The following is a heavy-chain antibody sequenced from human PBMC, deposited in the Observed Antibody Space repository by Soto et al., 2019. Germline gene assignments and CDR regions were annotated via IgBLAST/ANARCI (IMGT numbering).Heavy chain of an antibody. V-gene: IGHV3-9*01. CDR3: AKGRHDYGDYRYFDY. J-gene: IGHJ4*02. CDR2: ISWNSGSI. Sequence: GGPLRLSCAASGLTFVDYAIHWVRQAPGKGLEWVSGISWNSGSIGYADSVKGRFTISRDNAKNSLYLQMNSLRAEDTALYYCAKGRHDYGDYRYFDYWGQGTLVTVSS. CDR1: GLTFVDYA. D-gene: IGHD4-17*01.